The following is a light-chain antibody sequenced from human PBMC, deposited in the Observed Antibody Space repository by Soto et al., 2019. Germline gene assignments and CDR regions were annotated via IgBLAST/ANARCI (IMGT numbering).Light chain of an antibody. J-gene: IGLJ3*02. CDR3: QSYDSSLGGWV. Sequence: QSVLTQPPSVSGAPGQRVSISCTGSSSNIGAGYDVHWYEHLPGTAPKLLIYGNNNRPSGVPDRFSGSKSDTSASLAITGLQAGDEADYYCQSYDSSLGGWVFGGGTKLTVL. CDR2: GNN. CDR1: SSNIGAGYD. V-gene: IGLV1-40*01.